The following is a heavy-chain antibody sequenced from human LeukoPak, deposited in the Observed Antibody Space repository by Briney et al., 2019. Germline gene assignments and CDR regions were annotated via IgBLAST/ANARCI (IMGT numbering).Heavy chain of an antibody. J-gene: IGHJ6*02. CDR3: ARIPGGAYYYYGMDV. CDR1: GFTFSSYW. CDR2: IKQDGSEK. V-gene: IGHV3-7*01. D-gene: IGHD1-14*01. Sequence: GGSLRLSCAASGFTFSSYWMSWVRQAPGKGLEWVANIKQDGSEKYYVDSVKGRFTISRDNAKNSLYLQMNSLRAEDTAVYYCARIPGGAYYYYGMDVWGQGTTVTASS.